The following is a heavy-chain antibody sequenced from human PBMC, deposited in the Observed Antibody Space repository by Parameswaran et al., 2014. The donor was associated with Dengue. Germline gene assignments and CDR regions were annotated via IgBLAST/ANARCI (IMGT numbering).Heavy chain of an antibody. J-gene: IGHJ5*02. Sequence: WVRQAPGQGLEWMGIINPSGGSTSYAQKFQGRVTMTRDTSTSTVYMELSSLRSEDTAVYYCARDGSGSYYDAYNWFDPWGQGTLVTVSS. V-gene: IGHV1-46*01. D-gene: IGHD1-26*01. CDR3: ARDGSGSYYDAYNWFDP. CDR2: INPSGGST.